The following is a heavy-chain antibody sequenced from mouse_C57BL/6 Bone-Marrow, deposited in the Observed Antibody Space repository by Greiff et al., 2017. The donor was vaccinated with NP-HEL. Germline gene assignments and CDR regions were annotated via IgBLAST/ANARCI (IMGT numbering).Heavy chain of an antibody. D-gene: IGHD3-2*02. V-gene: IGHV1-75*01. J-gene: IGHJ3*01. CDR1: GYTFTDYY. CDR2: IFPGSGST. Sequence: VQLQQSGPELVKPGASVKISCKASGYTFTDYYINWVKQRPGQGLEWIGWIFPGSGSTYYNEKFKGKATLTVDKSSSTAYMLLSSLTSEDSAVYFCARRETAQAMTWFAYWGQGTLVTVSA. CDR3: ARRETAQAMTWFAY.